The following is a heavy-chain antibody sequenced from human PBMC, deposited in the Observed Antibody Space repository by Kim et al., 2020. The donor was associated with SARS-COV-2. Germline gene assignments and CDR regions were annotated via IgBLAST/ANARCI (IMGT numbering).Heavy chain of an antibody. J-gene: IGHJ4*02. CDR2: IRSKANGGTT. CDR3: GKDYCDTSGRRLDY. D-gene: IGHD3-22*01. Sequence: GGSLRLSCTASGFTFGDCAMSWFRQAPGKGLEWVGFIRSKANGGTTDYAVSVRGRFAISRDDYTTIAYLQMNRLKSEDTGVYSWGKDYCDTSGRRLDYWGQETLVTVSS. CDR1: GFTFGDCA. V-gene: IGHV3-49*03.